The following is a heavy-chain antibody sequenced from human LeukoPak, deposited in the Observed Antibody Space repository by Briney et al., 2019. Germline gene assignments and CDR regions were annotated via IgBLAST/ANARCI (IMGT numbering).Heavy chain of an antibody. D-gene: IGHD2-15*01. V-gene: IGHV3-53*04. CDR2: IYSGGST. CDR3: ARAQAVVASVDAFDI. Sequence: SGGSLRLSCAASGFTVSSNYMSWVRQAPGKGLEWVSVIYSGGSTYYADSVKGRFTISRHNSKNTLYLQMNSLRAEDTAVYYCARAQAVVASVDAFDIWGQGTMVTVSS. J-gene: IGHJ3*02. CDR1: GFTVSSNY.